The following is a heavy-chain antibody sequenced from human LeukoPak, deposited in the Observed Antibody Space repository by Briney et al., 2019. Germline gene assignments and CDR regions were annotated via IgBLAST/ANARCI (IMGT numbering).Heavy chain of an antibody. Sequence: PGGSLTLSCAASGFTFSSYATSWVRQAPGKGLEWVSAISGSGENTNYADPVKGRFTMSRDNSRNMLYLQMNSLRDEDTAKYYCAKTVSGSYSYQGGDYWGQGTLVTVSS. J-gene: IGHJ4*02. CDR2: ISGSGENT. CDR3: AKTVSGSYSYQGGDY. D-gene: IGHD3-16*02. CDR1: GFTFSSYA. V-gene: IGHV3-23*01.